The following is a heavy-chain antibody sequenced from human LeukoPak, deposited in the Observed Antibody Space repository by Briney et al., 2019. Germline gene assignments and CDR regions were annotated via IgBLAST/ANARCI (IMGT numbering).Heavy chain of an antibody. V-gene: IGHV4-59*01. J-gene: IGHJ4*02. CDR1: GGSIVGYF. CDR2: VYYGGNT. Sequence: PSETLSLTCAVSGGSIVGYFWSWIRRLPWKGLEWIGYVYYGGNTDYNHSLGGRATITVDTSKNQFSLKLTSVTAADTAVYYCASTGPDISGHYQAYWGQGTLVIVSS. D-gene: IGHD3-22*01. CDR3: ASTGPDISGHYQAY.